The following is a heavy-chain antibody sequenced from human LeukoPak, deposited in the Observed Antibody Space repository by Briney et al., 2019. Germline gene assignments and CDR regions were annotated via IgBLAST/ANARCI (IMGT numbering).Heavy chain of an antibody. V-gene: IGHV3-23*01. CDR3: AKGERGILTGAFDI. D-gene: IGHD3-9*01. Sequence: GGSLRLSCAASGFTLSSYAMSWVRQAPGKGLQWVSGISSSGGSTYYADSVKGRFTISRDNSKNTLYLQMNSLRAEDTAVYYCAKGERGILTGAFDIWGQGTMVTVSS. J-gene: IGHJ3*02. CDR1: GFTLSSYA. CDR2: ISSSGGST.